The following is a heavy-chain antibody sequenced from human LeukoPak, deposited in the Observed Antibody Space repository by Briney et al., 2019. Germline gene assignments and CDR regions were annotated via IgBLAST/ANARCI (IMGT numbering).Heavy chain of an antibody. D-gene: IGHD1-26*01. CDR3: ARDTDSGSYLTFDY. Sequence: SETLSLTCTVSGGSISSSSYYWGWIRQPPGKGLEWIGSIYYSGSTYYNPSLKSRVTISVDTSKSQFSLKLSSVTAADTAVYYCARDTDSGSYLTFDYWGQGTLVTVST. V-gene: IGHV4-39*07. J-gene: IGHJ4*02. CDR1: GGSISSSSYY. CDR2: IYYSGST.